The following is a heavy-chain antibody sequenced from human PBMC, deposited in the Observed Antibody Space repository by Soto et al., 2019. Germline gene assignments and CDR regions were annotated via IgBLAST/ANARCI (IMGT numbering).Heavy chain of an antibody. CDR3: ARDYRRQRFLEGDYYYYGMDV. J-gene: IGHJ6*02. V-gene: IGHV4-61*01. CDR2: IYYSGST. D-gene: IGHD3-3*01. Sequence: PSETLSLTCTVSGGSVSSGNYYWSWIRRPPGKGLEWIGYIYYSGSTSYNPSLKSRVTMSADTSKNQFSLKLSSVTAADTAVYYCARDYRRQRFLEGDYYYYGMDVWGQGTTVTVSS. CDR1: GGSVSSGNYY.